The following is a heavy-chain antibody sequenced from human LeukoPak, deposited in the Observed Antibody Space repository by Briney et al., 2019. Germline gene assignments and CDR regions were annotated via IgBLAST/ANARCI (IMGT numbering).Heavy chain of an antibody. Sequence: GASVKVSCEASGYTFTGYYMHWVRQAPGQGLEWMGWINPNSGGTNYAQKFQGRVTMTRDTSISTAYMELSRLRSDDTAVYYCVTNLVVPAARLDYWGQGTLVTVSS. CDR2: INPNSGGT. CDR1: GYTFTGYY. D-gene: IGHD2-2*01. CDR3: VTNLVVPAARLDY. V-gene: IGHV1-2*02. J-gene: IGHJ4*02.